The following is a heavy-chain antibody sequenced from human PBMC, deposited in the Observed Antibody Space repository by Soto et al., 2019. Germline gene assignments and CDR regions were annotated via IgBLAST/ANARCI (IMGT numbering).Heavy chain of an antibody. Sequence: KPSETLSLTCTVSGGSISSGDYYWSWIRQPPGKGLEWIGYIYYSGSTYYNPSLKSRVTISVDTSKNQFSLKLSSVTAADTAVYYCARGDPAVGSHCSGGSCHGPPPGWFDPWGQGTLVTVSS. V-gene: IGHV4-30-4*01. CDR2: IYYSGST. CDR3: ARGDPAVGSHCSGGSCHGPPPGWFDP. J-gene: IGHJ5*02. CDR1: GGSISSGDYY. D-gene: IGHD2-15*01.